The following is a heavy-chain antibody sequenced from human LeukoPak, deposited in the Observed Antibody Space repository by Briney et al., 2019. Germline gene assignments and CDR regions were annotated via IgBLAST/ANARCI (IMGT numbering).Heavy chain of an antibody. CDR2: IIPIFGTA. V-gene: IGHV1-69*05. J-gene: IGHJ4*02. D-gene: IGHD3-22*01. Sequence: ASVKVSCKASGGTFSSYAISWVRQAPGQGLEWRGGIIPIFGTANYAQKFQGRVTITTDESTSTAYMELSSLRSEDTAVYYCARAKSSGYYSWYFDYWGQGTLVTVSS. CDR3: ARAKSSGYYSWYFDY. CDR1: GGTFSSYA.